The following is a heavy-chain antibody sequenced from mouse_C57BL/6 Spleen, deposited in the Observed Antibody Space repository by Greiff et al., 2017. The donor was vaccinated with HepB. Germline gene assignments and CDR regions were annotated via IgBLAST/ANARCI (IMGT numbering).Heavy chain of an antibody. D-gene: IGHD1-1*01. J-gene: IGHJ2*01. CDR1: GFTFSDYG. CDR3: ARGGITTVVPYFDY. CDR2: ISSGSSTI. V-gene: IGHV5-17*01. Sequence: EVKVVESGGGLVKPGGSLKLSCAASGFTFSDYGMHWVRQAPEKGLEWVAYISSGSSTIYYADTVKGRFTISRDNAKNTLFLQMTSLRSEDTAMYYCARGGITTVVPYFDYWGQGTTLTVSS.